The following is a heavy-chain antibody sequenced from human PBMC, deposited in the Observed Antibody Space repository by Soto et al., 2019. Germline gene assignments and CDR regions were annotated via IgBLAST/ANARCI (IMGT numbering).Heavy chain of an antibody. CDR2: ISYDGSNK. V-gene: IGHV3-30-3*01. Sequence: SLRLSCAASGFTFSSYAMHWVRQAPGKGLEWVAVISYDGSNKYYADSVKGRFTISRDNSKNTLYLQMNSLRAEDTAVYYCARDLRSIAVAPYIDYWGQGTLVTVSS. J-gene: IGHJ4*02. CDR3: ARDLRSIAVAPYIDY. CDR1: GFTFSSYA. D-gene: IGHD6-19*01.